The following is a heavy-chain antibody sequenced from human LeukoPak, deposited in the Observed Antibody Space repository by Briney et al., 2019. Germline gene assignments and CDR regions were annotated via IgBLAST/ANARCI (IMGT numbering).Heavy chain of an antibody. V-gene: IGHV4-39*07. D-gene: IGHD3-10*01. J-gene: IGHJ4*02. CDR1: GGSISSSSYY. Sequence: SETLSLTCTVSGGSISSSSYYWSWIRQPPGKGLEWIGEINHSGSTNYNPSLKSRVTISVDTSKNQFSLKLSSVTAADTAVYYCAREAGWSYYYGSGSYSIWGQGTLVTVSS. CDR2: INHSGST. CDR3: AREAGWSYYYGSGSYSI.